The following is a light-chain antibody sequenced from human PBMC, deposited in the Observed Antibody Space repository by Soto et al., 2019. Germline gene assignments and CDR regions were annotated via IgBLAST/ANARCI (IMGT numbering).Light chain of an antibody. CDR1: QGIGSG. Sequence: AIQLTQSPSSLSASVGDRVTITCRASQGIGSGLARYQQRPGKAPKILIYDASSLQSGVPSRFSGSGSGTDFTLTISSLQPEDFASYYCQQFNTYPITFGQGTRLEIK. J-gene: IGKJ5*01. CDR2: DAS. V-gene: IGKV1-13*02. CDR3: QQFNTYPIT.